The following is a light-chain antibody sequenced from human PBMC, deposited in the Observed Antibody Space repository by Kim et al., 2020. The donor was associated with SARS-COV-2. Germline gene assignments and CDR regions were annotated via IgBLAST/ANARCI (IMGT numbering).Light chain of an antibody. CDR3: ATWDDTLSARV. J-gene: IGLJ3*02. CDR1: SSNVGKTY. CDR2: ANS. V-gene: IGLV1-47*02. Sequence: GQSITISGSGGSSNVGKTYVYWYQQLPGAAPRLLIYANSQRPSGVPDRFSGSKSGTSASLAISGLRSEDEADYYCATWDDTLSARVFGGGTQLTVL.